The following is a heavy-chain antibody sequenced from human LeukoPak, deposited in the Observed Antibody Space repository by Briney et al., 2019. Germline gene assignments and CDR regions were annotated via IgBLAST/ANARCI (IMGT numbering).Heavy chain of an antibody. CDR2: INHSGST. D-gene: IGHD3-10*01. CDR1: GGSFSGYY. CDR3: ARGRGVRGVNAFDI. V-gene: IGHV4-34*01. Sequence: SETLSLTCAVYGGSFSGYYWSWIRQPPGKGLEWIGEINHSGSTNYNPSLKSRVTISVDTSKNQFSLKLSSVTAADTAVYYCARGRGVRGVNAFDIWGQGTMVTVSS. J-gene: IGHJ3*02.